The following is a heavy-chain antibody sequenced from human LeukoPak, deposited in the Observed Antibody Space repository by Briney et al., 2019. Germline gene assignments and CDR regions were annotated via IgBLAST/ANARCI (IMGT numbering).Heavy chain of an antibody. CDR1: GGTFSSYA. Sequence: ASVKVSCKASGGTFSSYAISWVRQAPGQGLEWMGRISPIFGTANYAQKFQGRVTITTDESTSTAYMELSSLRSEDTAVYYCASHSSSWRYYFDYWGQGTLVTVSS. CDR3: ASHSSSWRYYFDY. V-gene: IGHV1-69*05. J-gene: IGHJ4*02. CDR2: ISPIFGTA. D-gene: IGHD6-13*01.